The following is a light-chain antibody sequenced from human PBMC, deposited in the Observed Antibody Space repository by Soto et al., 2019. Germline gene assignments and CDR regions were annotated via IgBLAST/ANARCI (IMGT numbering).Light chain of an antibody. CDR3: QQYHTYST. CDR2: KAS. V-gene: IGKV1-5*03. J-gene: IGKJ2*01. CDR1: QSISSW. Sequence: DLQMTQFPSTLSASVGDRVTITCRASQSISSWLVWYQQKTGKAPKLLIYKASSLESGVPSRFSGSGSGTEFTLTISSLQPDDLATYYCQQYHTYSTFGQGTKLEI.